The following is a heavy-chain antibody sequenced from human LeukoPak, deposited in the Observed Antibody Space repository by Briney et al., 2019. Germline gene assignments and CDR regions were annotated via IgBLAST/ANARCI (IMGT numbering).Heavy chain of an antibody. D-gene: IGHD3-9*01. V-gene: IGHV4-59*01. Sequence: SETLSLTCTVSGASFSSYYWSWIRQAPGKGLEGIGYIFYRGTTVYSPSLNRRVTLSVDTSKNQFSLQLSSLTAADTAVYYCARGLVIRQDDAFDIWGHGTMVTVSS. CDR2: IFYRGTT. CDR1: GASFSSYY. CDR3: ARGLVIRQDDAFDI. J-gene: IGHJ3*02.